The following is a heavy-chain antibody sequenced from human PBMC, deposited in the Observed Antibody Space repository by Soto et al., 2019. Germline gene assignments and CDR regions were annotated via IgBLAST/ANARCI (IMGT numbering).Heavy chain of an antibody. J-gene: IGHJ4*02. Sequence: SVKVSCKASGGTFSSYAISWVRQAPGQGLEWMGGIIPIFGTANYAQKFQGRVTITADESTSTAYMELSSLRSEDTAVYYCARGSREYYDFWSGYYDFDYWGQGTLVTVSS. V-gene: IGHV1-69*13. CDR1: GGTFSSYA. CDR2: IIPIFGTA. D-gene: IGHD3-3*01. CDR3: ARGSREYYDFWSGYYDFDY.